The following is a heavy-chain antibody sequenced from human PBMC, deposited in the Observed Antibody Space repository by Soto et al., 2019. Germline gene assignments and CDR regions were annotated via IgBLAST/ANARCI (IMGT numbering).Heavy chain of an antibody. V-gene: IGHV1-18*01. J-gene: IGHJ4*02. CDR2: ISAYNGNT. D-gene: IGHD4-17*01. CDR1: GYTFTSYG. Sequence: QVQLVQSGAEVKKPGASVKVSCKASGYTFTSYGISWVRQAPGQGLEWMGWISAYNGNTNYAQKLQGRVTMTTDTSTITAYLELRSLISDDTAVYYCARLATVTPPFDYWGQGTLVTVSS. CDR3: ARLATVTPPFDY.